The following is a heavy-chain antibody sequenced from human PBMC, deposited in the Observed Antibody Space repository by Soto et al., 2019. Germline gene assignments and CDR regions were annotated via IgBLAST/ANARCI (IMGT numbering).Heavy chain of an antibody. CDR2: MYAGGGT. D-gene: IGHD4-17*01. V-gene: IGHV3-53*01. Sequence: EEQLVESGGGLIQPGGSLRLSCAASGFDVSDSYMNWVRQAPGKGLEWVSLMYAGGGTYYAGSVKGRFTISRDNSKNXXYLQMSSLRAEDTAVYYCARQRANEYGDPNDALDIWGQGTMVTVSS. J-gene: IGHJ3*02. CDR1: GFDVSDSY. CDR3: ARQRANEYGDPNDALDI.